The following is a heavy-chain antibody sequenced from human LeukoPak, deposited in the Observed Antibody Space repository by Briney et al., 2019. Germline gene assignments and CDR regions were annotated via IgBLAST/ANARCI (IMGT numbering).Heavy chain of an antibody. J-gene: IGHJ6*02. CDR3: ARGKYSYGYSYRSYGTDV. V-gene: IGHV4-34*01. D-gene: IGHD5-18*01. CDR1: GGSFSGYY. Sequence: PSETLSLTCAVYGGSFSGYYWSWIRQPPGKGLEWIGEINHSGSTNYNPSLKSRVTISVDTSKNQFSLKLSSVTAADTAVYYCARGKYSYGYSYRSYGTDVWGQGTTVTVSS. CDR2: INHSGST.